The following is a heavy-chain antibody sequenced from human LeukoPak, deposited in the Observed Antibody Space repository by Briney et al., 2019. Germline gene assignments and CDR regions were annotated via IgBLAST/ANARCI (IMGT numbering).Heavy chain of an antibody. D-gene: IGHD2-15*01. Sequence: SETLSLTCTVSGYSISSGYYWGWIRQPPGKGLEWIGSSYHSGSTYYNPSLKSRVTISVDTSKNQFSLKLSSVTAADTAVYYCARDNIVVVAATKAYYFDYWGQGTLVTVSS. V-gene: IGHV4-38-2*02. CDR3: ARDNIVVVAATKAYYFDY. CDR2: SYHSGST. CDR1: GYSISSGYY. J-gene: IGHJ4*02.